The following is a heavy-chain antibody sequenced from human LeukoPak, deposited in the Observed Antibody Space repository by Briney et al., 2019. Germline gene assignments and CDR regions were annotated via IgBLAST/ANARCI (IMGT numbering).Heavy chain of an antibody. CDR2: ISWNSGSI. D-gene: IGHD1-26*01. Sequence: GGSLRLSCAASGFTFDDYAMHWVRQAPGKGLEWVSGISWNSGSIGYADSVKGRFTISRDNAKNFLYLQMNSLRAEDTALYYCAKDSGSYGRALDYWGQGTLVTVSS. V-gene: IGHV3-9*01. CDR3: AKDSGSYGRALDY. J-gene: IGHJ4*02. CDR1: GFTFDDYA.